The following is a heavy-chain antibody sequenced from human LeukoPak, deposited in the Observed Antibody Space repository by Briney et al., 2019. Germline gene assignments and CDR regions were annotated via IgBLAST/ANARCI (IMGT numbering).Heavy chain of an antibody. CDR2: IWFDGSNR. V-gene: IGHV3-33*01. J-gene: IGHJ4*02. Sequence: GGSLRLSGEASGFTFRNYGMHWVRQAPGKGLDWVGVIWFDGSNRYYADSAKGRFTISRDNSKNTLYLQVNSVRAEDTAVYYCARDTSGYYDYWGQGALVTVSS. CDR3: ARDTSGYYDY. D-gene: IGHD2-15*01. CDR1: GFTFRNYG.